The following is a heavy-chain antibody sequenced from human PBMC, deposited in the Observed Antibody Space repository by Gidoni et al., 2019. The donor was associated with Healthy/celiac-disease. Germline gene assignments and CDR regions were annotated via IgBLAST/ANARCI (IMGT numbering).Heavy chain of an antibody. Sequence: QVQLVQSGAEVKKPGASVKVSCKASGYTFTSYGISWVRQAPGQGLEWMGWISAYNGNTNYAQKLQGRVTMTTDTSTSTAYMELRSLRSDDTAVYYCAGGPNVYCSGGSCYSRRRRDAFDIWGQGTMVTVSS. D-gene: IGHD2-15*01. J-gene: IGHJ3*02. V-gene: IGHV1-18*04. CDR2: ISAYNGNT. CDR1: GYTFTSYG. CDR3: AGGPNVYCSGGSCYSRRRRDAFDI.